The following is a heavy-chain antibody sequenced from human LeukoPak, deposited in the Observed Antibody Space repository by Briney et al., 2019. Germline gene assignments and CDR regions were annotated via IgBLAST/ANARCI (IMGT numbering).Heavy chain of an antibody. Sequence: ASVKVSCKASGYTLTGYYMHWVRQAPGQGLECMGWLNPDSGGTNYAQKFQGRVTMTRDTSISTAYMELTSLRSDDTAVYYCARADHGARSTSCYTLDYWGQGTLVTVSS. V-gene: IGHV1-2*02. CDR3: ARADHGARSTSCYTLDY. J-gene: IGHJ4*02. D-gene: IGHD2-2*02. CDR2: LNPDSGGT. CDR1: GYTLTGYY.